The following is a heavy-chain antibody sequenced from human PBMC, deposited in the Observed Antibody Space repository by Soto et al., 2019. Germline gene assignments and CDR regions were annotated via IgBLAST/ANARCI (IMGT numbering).Heavy chain of an antibody. CDR3: ARLRDYCSGGRCYSGYYYYTYV. CDR1: GFTFSDYY. D-gene: IGHD2-15*01. J-gene: IGHJ6*03. Sequence: QVQLVESGGGLVKPGGSLRFSCAASGFTFSDYYMSWIRQAPGKGLEWLSYISSGGSATYYADSVKGRFTISRDNAKNSLSLHMNSLRAEDTAGYYCARLRDYCSGGRCYSGYYYYTYVRGRGTTVTVSS. CDR2: ISSGGSAT. V-gene: IGHV3-11*01.